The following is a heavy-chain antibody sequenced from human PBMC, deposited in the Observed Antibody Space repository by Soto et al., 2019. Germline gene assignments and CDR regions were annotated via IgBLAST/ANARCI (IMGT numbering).Heavy chain of an antibody. V-gene: IGHV3-21*01. CDR1: GFTFSSYS. Sequence: TGGSRRLSCRASGFTFSSYSMNWVRQAPGKGLEWVSSISSSSSYIYYADSVKGRFTISRDNAKNSLYLQMNSLRAEDTAVYYCARDLISRGWTGRSFDYWGQGTLVTVSS. CDR3: ARDLISRGWTGRSFDY. J-gene: IGHJ4*02. CDR2: ISSSSSYI. D-gene: IGHD6-19*01.